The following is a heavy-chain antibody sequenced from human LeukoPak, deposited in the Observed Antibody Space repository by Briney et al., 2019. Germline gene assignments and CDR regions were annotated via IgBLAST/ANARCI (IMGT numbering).Heavy chain of an antibody. CDR2: INPNSSDT. V-gene: IGHV1-2*02. J-gene: IGHJ4*02. CDR1: EYTFTEYY. CDR3: ARDAWLVGTTNLYYFDY. D-gene: IGHD1-26*01. Sequence: ASVKVSCKASEYTFTEYYMRWARQAPGQGLEWMGWINPNSSDTNYAQKFQGRVTMTREPSISTAYMALTRLRSDDTAVYYCARDAWLVGTTNLYYFDYWGQGTLVTVSS.